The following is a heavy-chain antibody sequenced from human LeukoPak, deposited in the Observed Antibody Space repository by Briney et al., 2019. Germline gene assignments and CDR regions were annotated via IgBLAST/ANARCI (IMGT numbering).Heavy chain of an antibody. CDR3: ARHIVYVSGSYSFDF. CDR2: IYYTGAT. Sequence: SETLSLTCTVSGGSISSSSYYWGWIRQPPGKGLEWIGSIYYTGATYYNPSLKRRVTISVDTSRNQFSLKLTSVTAADTAVYYCARHIVYVSGSYSFDFWGQGTLVTVSS. CDR1: GGSISSSSYY. V-gene: IGHV4-39*01. J-gene: IGHJ4*02. D-gene: IGHD3-10*01.